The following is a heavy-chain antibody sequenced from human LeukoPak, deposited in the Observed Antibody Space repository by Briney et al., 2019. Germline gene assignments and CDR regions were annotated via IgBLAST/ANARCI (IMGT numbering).Heavy chain of an antibody. D-gene: IGHD4-17*01. V-gene: IGHV3-23*01. J-gene: IGHJ4*02. CDR2: ITGSVGST. CDR1: GFTFSSYA. CDR3: AKDVYGDYGGLVY. Sequence: GGSLRLSCAASGFTFSSYAMTWVRQAPGKGLEWVSAITGSVGSTYYADSVKGRFTISRDNSKNTLYLQMNSLRAEDTAVYYCAKDVYGDYGGLVYWGQGTLVTVSP.